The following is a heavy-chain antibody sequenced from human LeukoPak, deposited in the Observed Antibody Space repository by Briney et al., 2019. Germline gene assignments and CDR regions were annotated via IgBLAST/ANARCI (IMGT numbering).Heavy chain of an antibody. Sequence: PGGSLRLSCAASGFTFSSYSMNWVRQAPGKGLEWVSSISSSSSYIYYADSVKGRFTISRDNAKNSLYLQMNSLRAEDTAVYYCAGITMVRGVIITPGDDYWGQGTLVTVSS. CDR1: GFTFSSYS. CDR3: AGITMVRGVIITPGDDY. V-gene: IGHV3-21*01. D-gene: IGHD3-10*01. CDR2: ISSSSSYI. J-gene: IGHJ4*02.